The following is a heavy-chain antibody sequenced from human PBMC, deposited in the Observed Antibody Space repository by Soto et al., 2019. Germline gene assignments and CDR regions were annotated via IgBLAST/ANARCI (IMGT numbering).Heavy chain of an antibody. Sequence: EVQLVQSGAEVKNPGESLEISCKGSGYTFTAHWIAWVRQMPGKRLEWMGLIYPDYSDTRSSPSFQCQVTISADKSSNTAYLQWSSLKASDTAIYYCARLAGVDIGRGFDYWGQGTPVTVSS. CDR2: IYPDYSDT. D-gene: IGHD2-8*01. J-gene: IGHJ4*02. V-gene: IGHV5-51*01. CDR3: ARLAGVDIGRGFDY. CDR1: GYTFTAHW.